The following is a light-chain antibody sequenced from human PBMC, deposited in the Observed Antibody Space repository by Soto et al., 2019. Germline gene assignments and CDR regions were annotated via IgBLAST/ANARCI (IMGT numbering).Light chain of an antibody. CDR1: ETISIF. CDR2: SAS. J-gene: IGKJ5*01. CDR3: QQSYTDTLS. V-gene: IGKV1-39*01. Sequence: DIQMTQSPPSLSASGGDRVSITCWASETISIFLNWYQNKSGKGPTVLIHSASTLVSGVPSRFTGSGYGTDLTITIDNVKNEDFETYYCQQSYTDTLSFGQGTRLEIK.